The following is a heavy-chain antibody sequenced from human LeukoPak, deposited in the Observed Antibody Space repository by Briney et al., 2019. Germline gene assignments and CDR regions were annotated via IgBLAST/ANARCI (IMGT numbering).Heavy chain of an antibody. Sequence: ASVKVSCKASGYTFTDYFMHWVRQAPGQGLEWMGWINPNSGGTNFAQNFQGRVTITTDTSINTAYMELSRLTSDATAVYYCARDRYCSGGSCQGNLQYWGQGTLVPVSS. V-gene: IGHV1-2*02. CDR3: ARDRYCSGGSCQGNLQY. J-gene: IGHJ1*01. CDR2: INPNSGGT. D-gene: IGHD2-15*01. CDR1: GYTFTDYF.